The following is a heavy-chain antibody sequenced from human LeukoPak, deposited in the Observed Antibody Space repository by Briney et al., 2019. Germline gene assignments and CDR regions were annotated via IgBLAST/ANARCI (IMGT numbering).Heavy chain of an antibody. CDR2: IIPIFGTA. V-gene: IGHV1-69*06. D-gene: IGHD3-22*01. CDR3: ARADDSSGYYYGGHY. Sequence: SVKVSCKASGGTFSSYAISWVRQAPGQGLEWMGGIIPIFGTANYAQKFQGRVTITADKSTSTAYMELSSLRSEDTAVYYCARADDSSGYYYGGHYWGQGTLVTVSS. CDR1: GGTFSSYA. J-gene: IGHJ4*02.